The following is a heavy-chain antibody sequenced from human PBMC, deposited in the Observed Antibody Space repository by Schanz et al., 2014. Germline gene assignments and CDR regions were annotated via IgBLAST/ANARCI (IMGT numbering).Heavy chain of an antibody. CDR2: ISGSGDHT. Sequence: EVQLLESGGGLIQPGGSLRLSCAASGFTFRSYAMSWVRQAPGKGLEWVSVISGSGDHTHYADSVKGRFTISRDTSGNTLYLQMNSLTGEDTAVYYCAKDGVPSPWVCFGGYCYSGGADYWDQGTLVTVSS. V-gene: IGHV3-23*01. CDR3: AKDGVPSPWVCFGGYCYSGGADY. D-gene: IGHD2-21*02. CDR1: GFTFRSYA. J-gene: IGHJ4*02.